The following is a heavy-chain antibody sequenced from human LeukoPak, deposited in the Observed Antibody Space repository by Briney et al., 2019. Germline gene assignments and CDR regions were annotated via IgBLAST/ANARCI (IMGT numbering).Heavy chain of an antibody. CDR1: GFTFSMSW. Sequence: GGALRLSCAASGFTFSMSWMTWVRQAPGTGLEWVASINGHGSEIHYVHSVTGRFTISRDNANNSLYLQMTSLRAEDTAVYYCARDLDDYVWGSYRYRFDYWGQGTLVTVSS. CDR3: ARDLDDYVWGSYRYRFDY. CDR2: INGHGSEI. J-gene: IGHJ4*02. D-gene: IGHD3-16*02. V-gene: IGHV3-7*01.